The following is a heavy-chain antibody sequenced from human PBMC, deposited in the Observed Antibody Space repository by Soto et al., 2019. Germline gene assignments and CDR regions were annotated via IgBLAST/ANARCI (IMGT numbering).Heavy chain of an antibody. V-gene: IGHV4-59*08. CDR2: IFHTGTT. CDR3: TTEAYDNSGSLAFDI. CDR1: GGSISSYY. D-gene: IGHD3-22*01. Sequence: PSETLSLTCTVSGGSISSYYGSWIRQPPGKGLEWIGYIFHTGTTSYNPSLKSRVTLSVDTSQSQFSLKLNSVTAADTAVYYCTTEAYDNSGSLAFDIWGPGTLVTVSS. J-gene: IGHJ3*02.